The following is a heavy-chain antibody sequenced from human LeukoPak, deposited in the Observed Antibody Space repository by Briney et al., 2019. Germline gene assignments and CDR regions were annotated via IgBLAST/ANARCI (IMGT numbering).Heavy chain of an antibody. CDR1: GFTFNTFA. Sequence: GGSLRLSCAASGFTFNTFAMHWVRQAPGKGLEWVAVISYDGSNKYYADSVEGRFTISRDNSKNTLYLQMNSLRAEDTAVYYCAKGENDYWGQGTLVTVSS. J-gene: IGHJ4*02. CDR3: AKGENDY. V-gene: IGHV3-30*04. CDR2: ISYDGSNK.